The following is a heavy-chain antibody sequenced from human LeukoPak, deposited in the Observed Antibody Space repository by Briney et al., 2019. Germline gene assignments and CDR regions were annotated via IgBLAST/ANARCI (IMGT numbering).Heavy chain of an antibody. D-gene: IGHD6-13*01. Sequence: PGGSLRLSCAASGFTFSSYSMNWVRQAPGKGLEWVSSISSSSSYIYYADSVKGRFTISRDNAKNSLYLQMNSLRAEDTAVYYCAREAAGTSAFDIWGQGTMVTVSS. CDR2: ISSSSSYI. CDR1: GFTFSSYS. J-gene: IGHJ3*02. V-gene: IGHV3-21*01. CDR3: AREAAGTSAFDI.